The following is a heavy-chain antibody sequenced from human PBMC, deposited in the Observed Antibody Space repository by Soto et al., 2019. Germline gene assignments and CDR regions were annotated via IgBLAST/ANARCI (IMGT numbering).Heavy chain of an antibody. V-gene: IGHV5-10-1*01. J-gene: IGHJ6*02. Sequence: PGESLKISCKGSGYSFTSCWISWVRQMPGKGLGWVGRIDPSDSYTNYSPSFQGHVTISADTSISTAYLQWSSLKASDTAMYYCATTPSPYYYGSGSYRKQPYYYYGMDVWGQGTTVNVSS. CDR2: IDPSDSYT. CDR3: ATTPSPYYYGSGSYRKQPYYYYGMDV. D-gene: IGHD3-10*01. CDR1: GYSFTSCW.